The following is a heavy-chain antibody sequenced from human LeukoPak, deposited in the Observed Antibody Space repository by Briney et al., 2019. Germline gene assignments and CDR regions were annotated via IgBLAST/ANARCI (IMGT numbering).Heavy chain of an antibody. D-gene: IGHD3-3*01. J-gene: IGHJ6*02. CDR3: ARADHDFWSGYYYCYGMDV. V-gene: IGHV3-11*04. Sequence: GGSLRLSCAASGFTFSDYYMSWIRQAPGKGLEWVSYISSSGSTIYYADSVKGRFTISRDNAKNSLYLQMNSLRAEDTAVYYCARADHDFWSGYYYCYGMDVWGQGTTVTVSS. CDR2: ISSSGSTI. CDR1: GFTFSDYY.